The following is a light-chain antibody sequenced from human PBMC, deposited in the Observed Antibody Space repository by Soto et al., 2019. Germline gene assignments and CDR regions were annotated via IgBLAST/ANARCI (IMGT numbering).Light chain of an antibody. J-gene: IGKJ5*01. CDR1: QSLNTD. CDR2: GAS. Sequence: EILMTQSPASLSVSPGEPAPLPCRASQSLNTDLAWYQQKPGQAPRLLLYGASTRATGISTRFSGGGSGTEFTLTISGLQSEDSAVYYCQQYKSWPPITFGQGTRLEI. V-gene: IGKV3-15*01. CDR3: QQYKSWPPIT.